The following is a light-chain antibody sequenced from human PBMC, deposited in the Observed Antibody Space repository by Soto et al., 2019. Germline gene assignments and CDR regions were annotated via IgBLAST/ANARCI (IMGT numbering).Light chain of an antibody. Sequence: DIQMTQSPSSVSASVGDRVTITCRASQGISSWLSWYQQKPGKAPKLLIYAASSLHSGVPSRFSSSGSGTNFTLTIRSPQLEYFATYYCQQVNSFPGTFGQGTQVEIK. V-gene: IGKV1-12*01. CDR2: AAS. CDR1: QGISSW. CDR3: QQVNSFPGT. J-gene: IGKJ1*01.